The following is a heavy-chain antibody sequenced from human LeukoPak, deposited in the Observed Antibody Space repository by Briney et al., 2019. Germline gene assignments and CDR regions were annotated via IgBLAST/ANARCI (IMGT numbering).Heavy chain of an antibody. CDR1: GFTFSSYG. V-gene: IGHV3-30*18. J-gene: IGHJ4*02. D-gene: IGHD3-9*01. CDR2: ISYDGSNK. Sequence: GGSLRLSCAASGFTFSSYGMHWVRQAPGKGLEWVAVISYDGSNKYYADSVKGRFTISRDNSKNTLYLQMNSLRAEDTAVYYCAKGGYFDWLFPDYWGQGTLVTVSS. CDR3: AKGGYFDWLFPDY.